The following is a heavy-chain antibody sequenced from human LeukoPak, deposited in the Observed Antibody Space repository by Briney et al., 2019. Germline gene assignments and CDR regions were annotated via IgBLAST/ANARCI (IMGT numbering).Heavy chain of an antibody. CDR3: ARDKMVRGVQDSFDY. D-gene: IGHD3-10*01. CDR2: IYYSGST. CDR1: GGSISSYY. Sequence: SETLSLTCTVSGGSISSYYWSWIRQPPGKGLEWIGYIYYSGSTYYNPSLKSRVTISVDTSKNQFSLKLSSVTAADTAVYYCARDKMVRGVQDSFDYWGQGTLVTVSS. J-gene: IGHJ4*02. V-gene: IGHV4-59*12.